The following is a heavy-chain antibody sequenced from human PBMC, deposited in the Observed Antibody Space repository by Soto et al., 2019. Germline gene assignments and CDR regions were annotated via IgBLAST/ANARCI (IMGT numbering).Heavy chain of an antibody. CDR3: ARGSHLDD. Sequence: SETLSLTCSVSGGSIYSYYCTWIRQAPGKGLEWIGYIYNTDTGSTNYNPSLKSRVTISRDMSKNQFSLKLTSVTAADTAVYYCARGSHLDDWGHGALVTVSS. CDR2: IYNTDTGST. V-gene: IGHV4-59*01. J-gene: IGHJ4*01. CDR1: GGSIYSYY.